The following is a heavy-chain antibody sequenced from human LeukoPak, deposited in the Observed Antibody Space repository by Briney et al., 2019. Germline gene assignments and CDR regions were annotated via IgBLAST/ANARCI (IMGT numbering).Heavy chain of an antibody. CDR1: GGSMSSGGDY. V-gene: IGHV4-61*02. Sequence: NASETLSLTCTVSGGSMSSGGDYWALIREPAGKELEWIGLIYTGGSTNYNPSLKSRVTISIDTSKNQFSLKRTSVPAPDTPVYYCARDFWPWVQGSLVTVSS. J-gene: IGHJ5*02. CDR3: ARDFWP. CDR2: IYTGGST. D-gene: IGHD3-3*01.